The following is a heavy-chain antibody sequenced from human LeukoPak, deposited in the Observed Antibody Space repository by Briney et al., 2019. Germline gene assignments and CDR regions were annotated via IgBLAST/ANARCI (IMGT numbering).Heavy chain of an antibody. CDR3: ARVYSSSWYNWFDP. J-gene: IGHJ5*02. Sequence: PGRSLRLSCAASGFTFSSYAMHWVRQAPGKGLEWVSVIYSGGSTYYADSVKGRFTISRHNSKNTLYLQMNSLRAEDTAVYYCARVYSSSWYNWFDPWGQGTLVTVSS. V-gene: IGHV3-53*04. D-gene: IGHD6-13*01. CDR2: IYSGGST. CDR1: GFTFSSYA.